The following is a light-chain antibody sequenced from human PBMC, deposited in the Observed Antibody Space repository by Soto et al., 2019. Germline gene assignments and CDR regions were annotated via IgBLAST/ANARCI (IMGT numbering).Light chain of an antibody. J-gene: IGLJ2*01. Sequence: QSALTQPPSASGSPGQSVTISCTGTSSDVGGDNYVSWDQQHPGKAPKLMIYEVSKRPSGVPDRFSGSKSGNTASLTVSGLQAEDEADYYCSSYAGSNNLVVFGGGTKVTVL. CDR1: SSDVGGDNY. CDR3: SSYAGSNNLVV. CDR2: EVS. V-gene: IGLV2-8*01.